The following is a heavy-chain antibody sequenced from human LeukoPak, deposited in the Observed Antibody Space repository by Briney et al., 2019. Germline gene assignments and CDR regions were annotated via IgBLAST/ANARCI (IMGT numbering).Heavy chain of an antibody. Sequence: GGSLRLSCAASGFTFSSYWMSWVRQAPGKGLVWVSRISSDESSTNYVDSVKGRFTISRDNAKNTLYLQMNSLRAEDTAVYYCARDSGYSLFDYWGQGSLVTVSS. CDR1: GFTFSSYW. D-gene: IGHD5-18*01. CDR2: ISSDESST. CDR3: ARDSGYSLFDY. V-gene: IGHV3-74*01. J-gene: IGHJ4*02.